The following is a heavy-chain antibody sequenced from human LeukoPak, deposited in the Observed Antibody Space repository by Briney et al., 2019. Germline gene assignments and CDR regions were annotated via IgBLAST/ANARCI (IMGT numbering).Heavy chain of an antibody. CDR3: ARDFSDYVWGSANAAGY. J-gene: IGHJ4*02. V-gene: IGHV3-30-3*01. CDR2: XSYDGSNK. Sequence: VAXXSYDGSNKYYADSVKGRFTISRDNSKNTLYLQMNSLRAEDTAVYYCARDFSDYVWGSANAAGYWGQGTLVTVSS. D-gene: IGHD3-16*01.